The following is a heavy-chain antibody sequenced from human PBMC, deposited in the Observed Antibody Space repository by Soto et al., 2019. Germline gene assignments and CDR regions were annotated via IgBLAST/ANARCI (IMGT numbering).Heavy chain of an antibody. Sequence: GGSLRLSCVTSGFTFSRNTMNWVRQAPGKGLEWVAPITSSGSYVCYADSVKGRFSASRDNAKNSLSLQMDSLRPDDTAIYFCVKDEGIEAMDVWGQGTTVTVSS. D-gene: IGHD3-3*02. CDR3: VKDEGIEAMDV. CDR1: GFTFSRNT. V-gene: IGHV3-21*01. CDR2: ITSSGSYV. J-gene: IGHJ6*02.